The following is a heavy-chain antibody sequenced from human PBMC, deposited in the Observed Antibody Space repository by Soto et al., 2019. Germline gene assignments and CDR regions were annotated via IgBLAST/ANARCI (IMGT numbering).Heavy chain of an antibody. J-gene: IGHJ6*02. V-gene: IGHV1-69*13. D-gene: IGHD2-2*01. CDR2: IIPILGTA. CDR3: ARNQIVVVPAAIPLGTYYYYYYGMDV. CDR1: GGTFSSYA. Sequence: SVKVSCKASGGTFSSYAISWVRQAPGQGLEWMGGIIPILGTANYAQKFQGRVTITADESTSTAYMELSSLRSEDTAVYYCARNQIVVVPAAIPLGTYYYYYYGMDVWGQGTTVTVSS.